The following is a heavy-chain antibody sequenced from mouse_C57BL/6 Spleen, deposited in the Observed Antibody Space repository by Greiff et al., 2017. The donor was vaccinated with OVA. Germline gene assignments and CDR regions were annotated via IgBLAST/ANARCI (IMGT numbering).Heavy chain of an antibody. CDR3: ASPFTTVVHWYFDV. CDR1: GYTFTSYW. CDR2: IHPNSGST. Sequence: VQLQQSGAELVKPGASVKLSCKASGYTFTSYWMHWVKQRPGQGLEWIGMIHPNSGSTNYNEKFKSKATLTVDKSSSTAYMQLSSLTSEDSAVYYCASPFTTVVHWYFDVWGTGTTVTVSS. J-gene: IGHJ1*03. V-gene: IGHV1-64*01. D-gene: IGHD1-1*01.